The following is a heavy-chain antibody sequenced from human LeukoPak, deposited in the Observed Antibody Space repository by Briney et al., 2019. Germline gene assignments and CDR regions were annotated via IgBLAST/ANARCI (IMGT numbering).Heavy chain of an antibody. Sequence: ASVKVSCKASGYTFTSYGISWVRQAPGQGLEWMGWISAYNGNTHYAQKLQGRVTMTTDTSTSTAYMELRSLRSDDTAVVYCARGTGTYFQHYFDYWGQGILVTVSS. CDR3: ARGTGTYFQHYFDY. CDR2: ISAYNGNT. V-gene: IGHV1-18*01. D-gene: IGHD1-26*01. CDR1: GYTFTSYG. J-gene: IGHJ4*02.